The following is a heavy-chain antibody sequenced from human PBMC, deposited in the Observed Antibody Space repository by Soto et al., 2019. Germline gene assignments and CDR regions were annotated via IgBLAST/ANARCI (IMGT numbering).Heavy chain of an antibody. CDR3: AKGGRQWLVTSDFNY. D-gene: IGHD6-19*01. CDR2: ISSSSSTI. Sequence: GGSLRLSCAASGFTFSTYSMNWVRQAPGKGLEWVSYISSSSSTIFYTDSVKGRFTVSRDNAKNSLYLQMNSLRAEDTAVYYCAKGGRQWLVTSDFNYWGQGALVTVAS. CDR1: GFTFSTYS. J-gene: IGHJ4*02. V-gene: IGHV3-48*01.